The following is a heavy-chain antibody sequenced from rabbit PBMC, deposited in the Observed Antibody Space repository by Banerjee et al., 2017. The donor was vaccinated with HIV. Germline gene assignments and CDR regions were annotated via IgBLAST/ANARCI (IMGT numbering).Heavy chain of an antibody. CDR1: GFSFSSSYY. Sequence: QEQVVESGGGLVQPEGSLTLACTASGFSFSSSYYMCWVRQAPGKGLEWIALIDISSGSTYYANWAKGRFTISKTSSTTVTLQMTSLTAADTATYFCARGGSVASGLDLWGPGTLVTVS. V-gene: IGHV1S45*01. CDR3: ARGGSVASGLDL. D-gene: IGHD4-1*01. J-gene: IGHJ4*01. CDR2: IDISSGST.